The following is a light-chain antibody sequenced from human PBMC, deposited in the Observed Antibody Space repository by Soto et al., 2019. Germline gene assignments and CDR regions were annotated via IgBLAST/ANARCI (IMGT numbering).Light chain of an antibody. V-gene: IGLV2-14*01. CDR1: SSDVGGYNY. Sequence: QSALTQPASVSGSPGQSITISGTGTSSDVGGYNYVSWYQHHPGKAPKLMIYAVSNRPSGVSNRFSGSKSGNTASLTISGLQAEDEADYYCSSYTGSSTLYVFGTGTKLTVL. CDR3: SSYTGSSTLYV. J-gene: IGLJ1*01. CDR2: AVS.